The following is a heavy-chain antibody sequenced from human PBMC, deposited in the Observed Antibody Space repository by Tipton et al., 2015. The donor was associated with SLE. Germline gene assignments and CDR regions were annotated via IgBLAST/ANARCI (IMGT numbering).Heavy chain of an antibody. CDR1: GGSISSSSYY. V-gene: IGHV4-61*05. J-gene: IGHJ6*02. D-gene: IGHD4-23*01. CDR2: IYTGGST. CDR3: ATETEDYGGNRLYGMDV. Sequence: TLSLTCTVSGGSISSSSYYWGWIRQPPGKGLEWIGYIYTGGSTNYNPSLKSRVTISVDTSKNQFSLRLSSVTAADTAVYYCATETEDYGGNRLYGMDVWGQGTTVTVSS.